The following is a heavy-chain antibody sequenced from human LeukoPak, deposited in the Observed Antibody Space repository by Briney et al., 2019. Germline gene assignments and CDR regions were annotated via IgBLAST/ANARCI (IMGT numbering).Heavy chain of an antibody. J-gene: IGHJ6*02. V-gene: IGHV3-74*01. CDR3: ARDAVDTANAV. CDR2: INSDGSIT. CDR1: GVTFTTYC. D-gene: IGHD5-18*01. Sequence: GGSLRLSCAASGVTFTTYCMHWVRQAPGKGLVWVSHINSDGSITSYANSVKGRFTISRDNAKNTQYLQMNSLRAEDTAVYYCARDAVDTANAVWGQGTTVTVSS.